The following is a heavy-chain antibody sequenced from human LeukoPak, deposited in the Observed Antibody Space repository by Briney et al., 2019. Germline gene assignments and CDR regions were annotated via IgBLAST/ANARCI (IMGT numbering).Heavy chain of an antibody. CDR3: AKATWEPGTFDY. V-gene: IGHV3-30-3*01. Sequence: GGSLRLSCAASGFTFSSYAMHWVRQAPGKGLEWVAVISYDGSNKYYADSVKGRFTISRDNSKNTLYLQMNSLRAEDTAVYYCAKATWEPGTFDYWGQGTLVTVSS. CDR1: GFTFSSYA. J-gene: IGHJ4*02. CDR2: ISYDGSNK. D-gene: IGHD1-26*01.